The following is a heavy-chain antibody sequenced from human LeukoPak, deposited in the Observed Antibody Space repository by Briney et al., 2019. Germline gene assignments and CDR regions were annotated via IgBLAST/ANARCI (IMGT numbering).Heavy chain of an antibody. CDR2: ISGSGGST. CDR1: GFTFSSYW. Sequence: PGGSLRLSCAASGFTFSSYWMSWVRQAPGKGLEWVSAISGSGGSTYYADSVKGRFTISRDNSKNTLYLQMNSLRAEDTAVYYCARKRLRFLVNWFDPWGQGTLVTVSS. V-gene: IGHV3-23*01. D-gene: IGHD3-3*01. J-gene: IGHJ5*02. CDR3: ARKRLRFLVNWFDP.